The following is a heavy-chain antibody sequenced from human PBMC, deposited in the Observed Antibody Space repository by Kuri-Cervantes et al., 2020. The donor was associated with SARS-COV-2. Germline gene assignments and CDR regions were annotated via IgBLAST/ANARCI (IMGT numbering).Heavy chain of an antibody. V-gene: IGHV3-13*05. Sequence: GESLKISCAASGFTFSSYDMHWVRQATGKGLEWVSAIGTAGDPYYPGSVKGRFTISRENAKNSLYLQMNSLRAGDTAVYYCAGAVPPLYSSGWYRGYYFDYWGQGTLVTVSS. J-gene: IGHJ4*02. D-gene: IGHD6-19*01. CDR3: AGAVPPLYSSGWYRGYYFDY. CDR1: GFTFSSYD. CDR2: IGTAGDP.